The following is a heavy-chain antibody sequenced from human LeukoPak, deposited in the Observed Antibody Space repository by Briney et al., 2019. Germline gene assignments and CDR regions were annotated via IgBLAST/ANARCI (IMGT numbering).Heavy chain of an antibody. CDR3: AKDRSRGAACLDY. CDR2: IIPIFGTA. Sequence: ASAKVSCKASGGTFISYAISRVRQAPGQGLEWMGGIIPIFGTANYARKFQGRVTITANESTSTAYMELSSLRSEDTAVYYCAKDRSRGAACLDYWGQGTLVTVSS. CDR1: GGTFISYA. J-gene: IGHJ4*02. D-gene: IGHD3-10*01. V-gene: IGHV1-69*01.